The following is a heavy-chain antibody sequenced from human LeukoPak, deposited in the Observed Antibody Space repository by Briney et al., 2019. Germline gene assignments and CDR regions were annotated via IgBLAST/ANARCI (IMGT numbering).Heavy chain of an antibody. CDR2: ISAYNGNT. D-gene: IGHD2-2*03. V-gene: IGHV1-18*01. CDR1: GGTFSSYA. CDR3: ARVIGYCSSTSCYGYYYYMDV. J-gene: IGHJ6*03. Sequence: ASVKVSCKASGGTFSSYAISWVRQAPGQGLEWMGWISAYNGNTNYAQKLQGRVTMTTDTSTSTAYMELRSLRSDDTAVYYCARVIGYCSSTSCYGYYYYMDVWGKGTTVTVSS.